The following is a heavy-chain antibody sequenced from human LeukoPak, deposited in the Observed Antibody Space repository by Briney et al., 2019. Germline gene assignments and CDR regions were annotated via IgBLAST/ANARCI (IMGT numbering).Heavy chain of an antibody. CDR3: ARQDAGSYGYFAY. CDR2: IYPGDSDT. V-gene: IGHV5-51*01. J-gene: IGHJ4*02. D-gene: IGHD3-16*01. CDR1: GYSFSSNW. Sequence: GECLKISCKGSGYSFSSNWIGWVRQMPGKGLEWMGIIYPGDSDTRFSPSFQGQVTISADKSISTAYLQWSSLKASDTAMYYCARQDAGSYGYFAYWGQGTLVTVSS.